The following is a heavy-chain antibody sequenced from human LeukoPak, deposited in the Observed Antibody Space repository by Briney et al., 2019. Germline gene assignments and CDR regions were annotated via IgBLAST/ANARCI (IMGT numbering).Heavy chain of an antibody. J-gene: IGHJ4*02. CDR1: GGSFSGHY. CDR2: VNHSGSN. V-gene: IGHV4-34*01. Sequence: SETLSLTCAVYGGSFSGHYWTWIRQPPGKGLEWIGEVNHSGSNNYNTTLKSRVTISVDTSKDQFFLKLSSVTAVDTAIYYCARAPAAAGTIDYWGQGTLVTVSS. CDR3: ARAPAAAGTIDY. D-gene: IGHD6-13*01.